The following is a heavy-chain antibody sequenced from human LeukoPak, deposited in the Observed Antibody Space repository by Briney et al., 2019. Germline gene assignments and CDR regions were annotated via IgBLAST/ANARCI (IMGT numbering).Heavy chain of an antibody. Sequence: SSETLSLTCTVSGGSISSYYWSWIRQPPGKGLEWIGYIYYSGSTNYNPSLKSRVTISVDTSKNQFSLKLSSVTAADTAVYYCARVPWDCSSTSCYPRAFDYWGQGTLVTVSS. D-gene: IGHD2-2*01. CDR3: ARVPWDCSSTSCYPRAFDY. CDR1: GGSISSYY. J-gene: IGHJ4*02. CDR2: IYYSGST. V-gene: IGHV4-59*01.